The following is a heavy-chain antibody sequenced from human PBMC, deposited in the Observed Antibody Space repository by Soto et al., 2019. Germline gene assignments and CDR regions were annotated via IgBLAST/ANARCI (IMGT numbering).Heavy chain of an antibody. CDR3: AKDIDSSGRAYDAMDV. CDR2: ISWNSKSK. J-gene: IGHJ6*01. Sequence: EVQLVESGGTLVQPGRSLRLSCATSGFMFADYAMHWVRQAPGKGLEWVSGISWNSKSKDYAYAVRGRFTIPRDNAKKALYLQMNSLRAEDTALYYCAKDIDSSGRAYDAMDVWGQGTTVTVSS. V-gene: IGHV3-9*01. D-gene: IGHD3-22*01. CDR1: GFMFADYA.